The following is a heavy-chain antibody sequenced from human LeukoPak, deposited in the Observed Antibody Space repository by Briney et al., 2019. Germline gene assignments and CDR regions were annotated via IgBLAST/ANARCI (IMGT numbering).Heavy chain of an antibody. Sequence: SETLSLTCTVSGGSISSYYWSWIRQPPGKGLEWFGYIYYSGSTNYNPSLKSRVTISVDTSKNQFSLKLSSVTAADTAVYYCARERDRFHDAFDIWGQGTMVTVSS. CDR1: GGSISSYY. V-gene: IGHV4-59*01. CDR3: ARERDRFHDAFDI. J-gene: IGHJ3*02. CDR2: IYYSGST. D-gene: IGHD3-10*01.